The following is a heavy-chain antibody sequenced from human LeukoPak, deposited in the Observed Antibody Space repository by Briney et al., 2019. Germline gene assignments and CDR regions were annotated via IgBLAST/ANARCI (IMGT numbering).Heavy chain of an antibody. CDR3: APVAGYSGISFDY. CDR2: ISGSGGST. D-gene: IGHD1-26*01. CDR1: GFTFSSYA. J-gene: IGHJ4*02. V-gene: IGHV3-23*01. Sequence: GGSLRLSCAASGFTFSSYAMSWVRQAPGKGLEWVSAISGSGGSTYYADSVKGRFTISGDNSKNTLYLQMNSLRAEDTAVYYCAPVAGYSGISFDYWGQGTLVTVYS.